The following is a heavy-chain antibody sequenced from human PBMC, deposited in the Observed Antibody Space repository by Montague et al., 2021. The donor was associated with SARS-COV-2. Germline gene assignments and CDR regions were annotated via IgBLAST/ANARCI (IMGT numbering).Heavy chain of an antibody. Sequence: SLRLSCAASGFNFGVYEMNWVRQTPGKGPEWVSYINGGSSVMYYADSVMGRFTISRDNAESSLYLQMNSLRAEDTAVYYCAPAVPVADDSWGQGTPVTVSS. D-gene: IGHD2-2*01. CDR2: INGGSSVM. CDR3: APAVPVADDS. V-gene: IGHV3-48*03. CDR1: GFNFGVYE. J-gene: IGHJ5*02.